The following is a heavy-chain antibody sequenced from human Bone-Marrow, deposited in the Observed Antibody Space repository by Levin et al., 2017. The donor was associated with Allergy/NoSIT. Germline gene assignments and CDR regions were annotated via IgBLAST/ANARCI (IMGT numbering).Heavy chain of an antibody. J-gene: IGHJ4*02. CDR1: GFSFSNYW. Sequence: GGSLRLSCAASGFSFSNYWMHWVRQAPGKGLVWVSRINNDGTTTNYADSVKGRFTVSRDNAKNTLYLQMNSLRAEETAVYYCARGHDYGGNSVDPLDYWGQGILVTVAS. CDR2: INNDGTTT. V-gene: IGHV3-74*01. CDR3: ARGHDYGGNSVDPLDY. D-gene: IGHD4-23*01.